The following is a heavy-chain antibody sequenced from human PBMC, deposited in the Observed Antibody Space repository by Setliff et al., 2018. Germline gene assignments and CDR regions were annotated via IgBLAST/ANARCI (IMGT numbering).Heavy chain of an antibody. CDR1: GGSISSSSYY. Sequence: SETLSLTCTVSGGSISSSSYYWGWIRQPPGKGLEWIGSIYYSGTTKYNPSLKSRVTISVDTSKRQFSLNLLSVTAADTAVYYCARMSRYSEFWSGYAEDYYSSYIDVWGTGATVTVSS. CDR2: IYYSGTT. J-gene: IGHJ6*03. CDR3: ARMSRYSEFWSGYAEDYYSSYIDV. V-gene: IGHV4-39*07. D-gene: IGHD3-3*01.